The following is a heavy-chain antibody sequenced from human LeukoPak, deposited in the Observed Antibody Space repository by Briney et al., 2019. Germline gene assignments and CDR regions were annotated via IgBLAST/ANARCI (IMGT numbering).Heavy chain of an antibody. V-gene: IGHV3-30-3*01. D-gene: IGHD6-19*01. Sequence: PGRSLRLSCAASGFSFSNYAMHWVRQAPGEGLEWVAVISFDGTNKYYADSVKGRLTISRDNSENTLHLQMNSLRAEDTAVYFCVREVAVSGTENGAFNVWGPGTTVTVSS. CDR2: ISFDGTNK. CDR1: GFSFSNYA. CDR3: VREVAVSGTENGAFNV. J-gene: IGHJ6*02.